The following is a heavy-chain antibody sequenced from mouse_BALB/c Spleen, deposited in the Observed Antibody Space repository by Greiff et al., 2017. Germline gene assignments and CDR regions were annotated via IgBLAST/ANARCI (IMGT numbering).Heavy chain of an antibody. CDR2: IWRGGST. CDR3: AKNYDGYYYAMDY. V-gene: IGHV2-5-1*01. D-gene: IGHD2-3*01. Sequence: VQLQQSGPSLVQPSQSLSITCTVSGFSLTSYGVHWVRQSPGKGLEWLGVIWRGGSTDYNAAFMSRLSITKDNSKSQVFFKMNSLQADDTAIYYCAKNYDGYYYAMDYWGQGTSVTVSS. J-gene: IGHJ4*01. CDR1: GFSLTSYG.